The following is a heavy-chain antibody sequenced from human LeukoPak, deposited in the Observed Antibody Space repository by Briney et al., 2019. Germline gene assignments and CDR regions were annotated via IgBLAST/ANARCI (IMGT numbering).Heavy chain of an antibody. D-gene: IGHD1-26*01. Sequence: GGSLRLSCAASGFSFSTHSMNWVRQAPGKGLEWVSSISSSSGYIYYADSVKGRFTISRDNAENSLYLQMNSLRAEDTAVYYCARAKTYSGSYYDAFDLWGQGTVVTVSS. CDR2: ISSSSGYI. CDR3: ARAKTYSGSYYDAFDL. CDR1: GFSFSTHS. J-gene: IGHJ3*01. V-gene: IGHV3-21*01.